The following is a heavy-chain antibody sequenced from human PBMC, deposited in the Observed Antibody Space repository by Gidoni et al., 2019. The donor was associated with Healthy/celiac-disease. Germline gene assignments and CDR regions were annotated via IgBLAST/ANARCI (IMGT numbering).Heavy chain of an antibody. J-gene: IGHJ3*02. V-gene: IGHV4-34*01. CDR1: GGSFCGYY. D-gene: IGHD3-22*01. CDR2: INHSGST. Sequence: QVQLQQWAAGLLKPSETLSLPCAVYGGSFCGYYWSWIRQPPGKGLEWIGEINHSGSTNYNPSLKSRVTISVDTSKNQFSLKLSSVTAADTAVYYCARANLNYYDSSGYSADAFDIWGQGTMVTVSS. CDR3: ARANLNYYDSSGYSADAFDI.